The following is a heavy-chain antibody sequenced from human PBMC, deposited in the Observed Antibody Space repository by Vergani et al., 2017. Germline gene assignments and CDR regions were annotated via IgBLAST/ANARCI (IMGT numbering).Heavy chain of an antibody. D-gene: IGHD3-10*01. CDR3: ARVSFGRGAFDAFDI. J-gene: IGHJ3*02. CDR2: ISGSGGST. V-gene: IGHV3-23*01. CDR1: GFTFSSYA. Sequence: EVQLLESGGGLVQPGGSLRLSCAASGFTFSSYAMSWVRQAPGKGLEWVSAISGSGGSTYYADSVKGRFTISRDNSKNTLYLQMNSLRAEDTSVYYCARVSFGRGAFDAFDIWGQGTMVTVSS.